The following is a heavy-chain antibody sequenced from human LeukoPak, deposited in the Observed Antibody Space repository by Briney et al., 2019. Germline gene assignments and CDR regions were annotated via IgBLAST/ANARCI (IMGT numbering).Heavy chain of an antibody. CDR3: ARGVWAPFDS. J-gene: IGHJ4*02. CDR1: GFSLSNYW. CDR2: IKQDGSEK. D-gene: IGHD7-27*01. Sequence: GGSLRLSCAASGFSLSNYWMNWVRRAPGKGLEWVANIKQDGSEKNYVDSVKGRFSISRDNAKNSLILQMNSLRDEDTAVYYCARGVWAPFDSWGQGTLVSVSS. V-gene: IGHV3-7*01.